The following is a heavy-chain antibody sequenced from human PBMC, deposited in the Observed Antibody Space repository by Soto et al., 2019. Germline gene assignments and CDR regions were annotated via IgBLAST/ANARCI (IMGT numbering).Heavy chain of an antibody. CDR2: INPSGGST. CDR3: AREPPYYDFWSAIGNVPYYYGMDV. D-gene: IGHD3-3*01. J-gene: IGHJ6*02. CDR1: GYTFTSYY. Sequence: GASVKVSCKASGYTFTSYYMHWVRQAPGQGLEWMGIINPSGGSTSYAQKFQGRVTMTRDTSTSTVYMELSSLRSEDTAVYYCAREPPYYDFWSAIGNVPYYYGMDVWGQGTTVTVSS. V-gene: IGHV1-46*01.